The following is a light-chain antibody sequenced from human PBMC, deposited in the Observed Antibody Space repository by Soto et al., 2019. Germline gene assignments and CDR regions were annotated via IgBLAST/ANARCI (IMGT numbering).Light chain of an antibody. V-gene: IGKV3-20*01. J-gene: IGKJ4*01. Sequence: EIVLKQSPDTLSLSPGDIATLSCRASQSVKNNYLAWYQQKPGQPPRFLIYDASSRATGIPDRFSGSGSGTDFTLTISRLEPEDFAVYYCQQYGSTPLTFGGGTKVDIK. CDR2: DAS. CDR3: QQYGSTPLT. CDR1: QSVKNNY.